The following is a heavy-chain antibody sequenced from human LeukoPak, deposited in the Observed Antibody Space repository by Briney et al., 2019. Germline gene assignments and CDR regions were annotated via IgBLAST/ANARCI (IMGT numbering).Heavy chain of an antibody. CDR2: IYSGGST. Sequence: GGSLRLSCAASGFTVSSNYMSWVRQAPGKGLEWVSAIYSGGSTYYADSVKGRFTISRDNSKNTLYLQMNSLRAEDTAVYYCARNYYDSSGYDYYFDYWGQGTLVTVSS. J-gene: IGHJ4*02. CDR1: GFTVSSNY. D-gene: IGHD3-22*01. CDR3: ARNYYDSSGYDYYFDY. V-gene: IGHV3-66*01.